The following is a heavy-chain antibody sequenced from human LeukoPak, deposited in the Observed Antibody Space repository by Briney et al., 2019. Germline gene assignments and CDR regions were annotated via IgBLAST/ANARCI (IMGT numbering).Heavy chain of an antibody. CDR2: IYYSGST. CDR3: ATTPGDYGDYNFSDY. Sequence: PSETLSLTCTVSGGSISSSSYYWGWIRQPPGKGLEWIGSIYYSGSTYYNPSLKSRVTISVDTSKNQFSLKLSSVTAADTAAYYCATTPGDYGDYNFSDYWGQGTLVTVSS. J-gene: IGHJ4*02. V-gene: IGHV4-39*01. D-gene: IGHD4-17*01. CDR1: GGSISSSSYY.